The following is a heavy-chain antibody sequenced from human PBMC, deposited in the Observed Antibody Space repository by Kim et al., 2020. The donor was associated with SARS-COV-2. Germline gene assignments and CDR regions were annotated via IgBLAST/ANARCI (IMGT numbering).Heavy chain of an antibody. D-gene: IGHD6-13*01. J-gene: IGHJ5*02. Sequence: GGVSTKYADSVKGRFTSSCDNSRNPLYLQVNSLRVEDTAVYYCVKGIAASWGQGTLVTVSS. CDR2: GGVST. V-gene: IGHV3-23*03. CDR3: VKGIAAS.